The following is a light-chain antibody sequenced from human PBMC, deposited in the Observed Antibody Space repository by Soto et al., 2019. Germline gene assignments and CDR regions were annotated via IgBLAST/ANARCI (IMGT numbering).Light chain of an antibody. CDR1: QGIRTW. CDR2: AAS. Sequence: DIKMTQSPPSVSASVGDRVTITCRASQGIRTWLAWYQQKPGMASKCLIYAASSLQDGVPSRFSGSGSGTDFTLTISSLQPEDSAIYYCQQADSFPVSFGGGTKVEIK. V-gene: IGKV1-12*01. CDR3: QQADSFPVS. J-gene: IGKJ4*01.